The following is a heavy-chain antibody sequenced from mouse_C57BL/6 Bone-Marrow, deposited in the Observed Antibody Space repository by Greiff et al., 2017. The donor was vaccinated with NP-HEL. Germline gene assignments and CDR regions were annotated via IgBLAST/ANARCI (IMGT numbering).Heavy chain of an antibody. Sequence: QVQLQQSGPELVKPGASVKISCKASGYAFSSSWMNWVKQRPGKGLEWIGRIYPGDGDTNYNGKFKGKATLTADKSSSTAYMQLSSLTSEDSAVYFCASPLTPYWGQGTLVTVSA. D-gene: IGHD1-1*01. V-gene: IGHV1-82*01. J-gene: IGHJ3*01. CDR1: GYAFSSSW. CDR2: IYPGDGDT. CDR3: ASPLTPY.